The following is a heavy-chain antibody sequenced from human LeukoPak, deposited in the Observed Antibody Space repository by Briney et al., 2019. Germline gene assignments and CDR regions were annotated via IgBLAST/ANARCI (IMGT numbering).Heavy chain of an antibody. CDR1: GGSISSSSYY. V-gene: IGHV4-39*01. Sequence: PSETLSLTCTVSGGSISSSSYYWGWIRQPPGKGLEWIGSIYYSGSTYYNPSLKSRVTISVDTSKNQFSLKLSSVTAADTAVYYCARLTSSWLSIIDYWGQGTLVTVSS. J-gene: IGHJ4*02. CDR3: ARLTSSWLSIIDY. CDR2: IYYSGST. D-gene: IGHD6-13*01.